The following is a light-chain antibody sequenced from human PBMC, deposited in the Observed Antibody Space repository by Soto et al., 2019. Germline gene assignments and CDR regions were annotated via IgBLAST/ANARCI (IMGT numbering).Light chain of an antibody. CDR3: QQYGSSPLT. V-gene: IGKV3-20*01. CDR2: GAS. J-gene: IGKJ4*01. Sequence: EIVLTQSPGTLSLSPGERATLSCSASQSDSSSYLAWYQQKPGQAPRLLIYGASSRATGIPDRFSGSGSGTDFTLTISRLEPEDFAVYYCQQYGSSPLTFGGGTKVEIK. CDR1: QSDSSSY.